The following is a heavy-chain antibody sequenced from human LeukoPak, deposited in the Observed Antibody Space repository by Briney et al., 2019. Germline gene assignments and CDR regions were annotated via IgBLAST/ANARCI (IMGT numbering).Heavy chain of an antibody. D-gene: IGHD6-13*01. J-gene: IGHJ4*02. Sequence: ASVKVSCKAAGFTFIDYCTHWVRQAPGQGPEWMGWIDLNNGATTYAPKFQGRVTITRDTSINTAYIELSSLTSDDTAVYYCARDSTEAAGSYFDYWGQGTLVTVSS. V-gene: IGHV1-2*02. CDR3: ARDSTEAAGSYFDY. CDR2: IDLNNGAT. CDR1: GFTFIDYC.